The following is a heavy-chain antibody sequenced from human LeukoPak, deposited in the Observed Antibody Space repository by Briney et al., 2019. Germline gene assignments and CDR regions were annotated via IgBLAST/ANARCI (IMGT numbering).Heavy chain of an antibody. J-gene: IGHJ5*02. CDR1: GASVSSASY. D-gene: IGHD1-26*01. Sequence: SETLSLTCTVSGASVSSASYWSWIRQPPGKGVEWIAHIYNGVNTNYNPSLKSRVTISVDTSKNQFSLRLNSVTAADTAVYYCARSRAFNSGAFDPWGQGSLVTVPS. V-gene: IGHV4-61*01. CDR3: ARSRAFNSGAFDP. CDR2: IYNGVNT.